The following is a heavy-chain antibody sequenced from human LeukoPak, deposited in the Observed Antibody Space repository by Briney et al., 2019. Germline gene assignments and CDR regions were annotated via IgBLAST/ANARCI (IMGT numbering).Heavy chain of an antibody. CDR3: ARGGADIVVVPADWFDP. J-gene: IGHJ5*02. Sequence: PSETLSLTCTVSGGSICSYYWSWIRQPPGKGLEWIGYIYHSGSTNYNPSLKSRVTISVDTSKNQFSLKLSSVTAADTAVYYCARGGADIVVVPADWFDPWGQGTLVTVSS. D-gene: IGHD2-2*01. CDR2: IYHSGST. CDR1: GGSICSYY. V-gene: IGHV4-59*01.